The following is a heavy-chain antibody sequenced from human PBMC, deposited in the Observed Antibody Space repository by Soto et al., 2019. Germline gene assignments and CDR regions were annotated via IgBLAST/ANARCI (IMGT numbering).Heavy chain of an antibody. D-gene: IGHD6-19*01. Sequence: SETLSLTCTVSGGSISSSSYYWGWIRQPPGKGLEWIGSIYYSGSTYYNPSLKSRVTISVDTSKNQFSLKLSSVTAADTAVYYCARRAHLTRGYSSGWYWFDPWGQGTLVTVSS. CDR2: IYYSGST. J-gene: IGHJ5*02. CDR3: ARRAHLTRGYSSGWYWFDP. CDR1: GGSISSSSYY. V-gene: IGHV4-39*01.